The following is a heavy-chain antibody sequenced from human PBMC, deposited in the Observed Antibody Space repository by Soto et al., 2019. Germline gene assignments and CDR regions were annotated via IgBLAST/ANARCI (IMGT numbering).Heavy chain of an antibody. CDR3: AQDHLPSGETFWFAP. V-gene: IGHV3-23*01. J-gene: IGHJ5*02. CDR1: GFTFSTSA. CDR2: VSSSGGTT. D-gene: IGHD2-21*01. Sequence: PGGSLRLSCAASGFTFSTSAMSWVRQAPGKGLEWVSAVSSSGGTTNYAGSVKGRFTISRENSKNTLYLQMSSLGAEDTAVYYRAQDHLPSGETFWFAPWGQGTLVTVSS.